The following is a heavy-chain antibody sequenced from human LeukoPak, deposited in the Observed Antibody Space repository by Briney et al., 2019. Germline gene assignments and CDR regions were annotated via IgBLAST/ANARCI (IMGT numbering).Heavy chain of an antibody. CDR3: ATAGGYDYVWGSY. V-gene: IGHV1-2*02. Sequence: ASVKVSCKASGYTFTGYYMHWVRQAPGQGLEWMGWINPNSGGTNYAQKFQGRVTMTRDTSISTAYMELSRLRSEDTAVYYCATAGGYDYVWGSYWGQGTLVTVSS. D-gene: IGHD3-16*01. CDR1: GYTFTGYY. J-gene: IGHJ4*02. CDR2: INPNSGGT.